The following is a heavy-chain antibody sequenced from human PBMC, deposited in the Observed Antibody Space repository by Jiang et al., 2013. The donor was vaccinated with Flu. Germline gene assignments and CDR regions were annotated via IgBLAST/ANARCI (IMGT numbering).Heavy chain of an antibody. J-gene: IGHJ4*02. D-gene: IGHD2-2*01. V-gene: IGHV7-4-1*02. Sequence: QSGSELKKPGASVKVSCKASGYTFTKYGIRWVRQAPGQGLEWMGWINTATGNPRSAQGFTGRFVFSLDTSVSTAYLQISGLKTEDTAIYYCARTQSMTSTDLDSWGQGTLVTVSS. CDR2: INTATGNP. CDR3: ARTQSMTSTDLDS. CDR1: GYTFTKYG.